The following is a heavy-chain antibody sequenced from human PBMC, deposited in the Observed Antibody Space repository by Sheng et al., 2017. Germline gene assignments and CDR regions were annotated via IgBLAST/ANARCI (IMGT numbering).Heavy chain of an antibody. Sequence: EVQLVESGGGLVQPGGSLKLSCAASGFTFSDSAMHWVRQASGKGLEWVGRIRSKANSYATAYTASVEGRFTIFRDDSNNTAYLQMNSLKTEDTAVYYCARQWLSQNYYLYMDVWGQGTTVTVSX. J-gene: IGHJ6*03. D-gene: IGHD6-19*01. CDR3: ARQWLSQNYYLYMDV. CDR1: GFTFSDSA. CDR2: IRSKANSYAT. V-gene: IGHV3-73*02.